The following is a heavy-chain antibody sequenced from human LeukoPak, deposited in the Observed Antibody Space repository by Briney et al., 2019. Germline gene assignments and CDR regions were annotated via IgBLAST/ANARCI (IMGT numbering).Heavy chain of an antibody. CDR1: GFTFSSYA. J-gene: IGHJ4*02. CDR3: ARSYDTSGYYY. CDR2: ISSNGGST. Sequence: GGSLRLSCSASGFTFSSYAMHWVRQAPGKGLEYVSAISSNGGSTYYADSVKGRFTISRDNSKNTLYLQMNSLRAEDTAVYYCARSYDTSGYYYWGQGTLVTVSS. V-gene: IGHV3-64*04. D-gene: IGHD3-22*01.